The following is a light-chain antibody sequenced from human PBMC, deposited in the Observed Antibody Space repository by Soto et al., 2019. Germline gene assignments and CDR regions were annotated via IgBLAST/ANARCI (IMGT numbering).Light chain of an antibody. CDR2: DAS. CDR3: QQRSNWPPTWT. V-gene: IGKV3-11*01. Sequence: EIVLTQSPATLSLSPGERDTISCRASQSVSSYLAWYQQKPGQAPRLLIYDASNRATGIPARFSGSGSGTDFTLTISSLEPEHFAVYYCQQRSNWPPTWTFGQGTKVEIK. CDR1: QSVSSY. J-gene: IGKJ1*01.